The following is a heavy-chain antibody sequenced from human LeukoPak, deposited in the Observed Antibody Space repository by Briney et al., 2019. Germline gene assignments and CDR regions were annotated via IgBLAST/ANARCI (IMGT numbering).Heavy chain of an antibody. CDR1: GFTFSSYG. D-gene: IGHD3-9*01. CDR2: IRYDGSNK. CDR3: AKGGLRYFDWLPLGY. Sequence: GGSLRLSCAASGFTFSSYGMHWVRQAPGKGLEWVAFIRYDGSNKYYADSVKGRFTISRDNSKNMLYLQMNSLRAEDTAVYYCAKGGLRYFDWLPLGYWGQGTLVTVSS. J-gene: IGHJ4*02. V-gene: IGHV3-30*02.